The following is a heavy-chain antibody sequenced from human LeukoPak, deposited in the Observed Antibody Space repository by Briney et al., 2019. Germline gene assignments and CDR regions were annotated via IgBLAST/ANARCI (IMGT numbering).Heavy chain of an antibody. D-gene: IGHD6-13*01. CDR2: TWYDGSNK. Sequence: PGGSLRLSCAASGFTFSSYGMHWVRQAPGKGLEWVAVTWYDGSNKYYADSVKGRFTISRDNSKNTLYLKMNSLRAEDTAVYYCARRVELDYWGQGTLVTVSS. J-gene: IGHJ4*02. V-gene: IGHV3-33*01. CDR1: GFTFSSYG. CDR3: ARRVELDY.